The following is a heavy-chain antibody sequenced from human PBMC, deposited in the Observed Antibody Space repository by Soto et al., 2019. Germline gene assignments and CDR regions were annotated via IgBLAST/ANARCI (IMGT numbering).Heavy chain of an antibody. CDR1: GGSISSSNW. J-gene: IGHJ4*02. CDR3: AITYFYDSSGYYALGD. V-gene: IGHV4-4*02. D-gene: IGHD3-22*01. Sequence: QVQLQESGPGLVKPSRTLSLTCAVSGGSISSSNWWSCLRQSPGKGLEWIGEIHHSGSTNYNPSRKSGVHISVEKSKHQFTLKLRSVTAGDTAVYYCAITYFYDSSGYYALGDWCQGPPVSGSS. CDR2: IHHSGST.